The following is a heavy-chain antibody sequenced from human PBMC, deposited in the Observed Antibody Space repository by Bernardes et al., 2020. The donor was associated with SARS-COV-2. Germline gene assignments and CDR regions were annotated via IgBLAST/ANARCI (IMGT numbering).Heavy chain of an antibody. J-gene: IGHJ5*02. V-gene: IGHV1-69*13. CDR1: GGTFSSYA. CDR2: IIPIFGTA. CDR3: ARDLGSGSYYNPGWFGP. Sequence: SVKVSCKASGGTFSSYAISWVRQAPGQGLEWMGRIIPIFGTANYAQKFQGRVTITADESTSTAYMELSRLRYEDTAVYYCARDLGSGSYYNPGWFGPWGQGTLVTVSS. D-gene: IGHD3-10*01.